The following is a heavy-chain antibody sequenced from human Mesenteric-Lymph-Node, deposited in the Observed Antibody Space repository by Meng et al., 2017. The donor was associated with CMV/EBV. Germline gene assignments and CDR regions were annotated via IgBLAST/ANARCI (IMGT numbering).Heavy chain of an antibody. CDR1: FTGYF. J-gene: IGHJ5*02. V-gene: IGHV1-2*06. D-gene: IGHD3-10*01. CDR3: ARDVRGFGEFRIQGSNRFDP. Sequence: FTGYFIHWVRQAPGQGLEWMGRINPNSGGTNYAQKFQGRVTMTRDTSISTAYMALSRLRSDDTAVYYCARDVRGFGEFRIQGSNRFDPRGQGTLVTVS. CDR2: INPNSGGT.